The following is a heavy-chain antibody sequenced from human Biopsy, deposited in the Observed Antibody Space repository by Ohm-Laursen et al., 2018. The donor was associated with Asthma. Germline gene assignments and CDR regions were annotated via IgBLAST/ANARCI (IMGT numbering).Heavy chain of an antibody. CDR1: GFAVTRDY. D-gene: IGHD2-2*01. CDR3: ARGASSNWSHYYFDY. Sequence: SLRLSCSASGFAVTRDYMFWVRQAPGTGLEWVSVIYSGGTSHTADSVRGRFTISRDYSKNTLYLQMHSLRAEDTAVYYCARGASSNWSHYYFDYWGQGTLVTVSS. V-gene: IGHV3-53*01. CDR2: IYSGGTS. J-gene: IGHJ4*02.